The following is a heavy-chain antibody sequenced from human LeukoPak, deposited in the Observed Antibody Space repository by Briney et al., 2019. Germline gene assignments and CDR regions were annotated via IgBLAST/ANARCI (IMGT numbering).Heavy chain of an antibody. Sequence: SETLSLTCAVSGGSISSSNWWSWVRQPPGKGLEWIGEIYHSGSTNYNPSLKSRVTISVDKSKNQFSLKLSSVTAADTAVYYCAIRPGYYKNWFDPWGQGTLVTVSS. J-gene: IGHJ5*02. V-gene: IGHV4-4*02. D-gene: IGHD2-21*01. CDR2: IYHSGST. CDR3: AIRPGYYKNWFDP. CDR1: GGSISSSNW.